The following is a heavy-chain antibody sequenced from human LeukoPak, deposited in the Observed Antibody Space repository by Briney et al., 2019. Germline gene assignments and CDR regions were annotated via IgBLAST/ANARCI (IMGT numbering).Heavy chain of an antibody. CDR2: ISAYNGNT. CDR3: ARGGDCSSTSCYLRRNWFDP. J-gene: IGHJ5*02. D-gene: IGHD2-2*01. CDR1: GYTFTSYG. V-gene: IGHV1-18*01. Sequence: ASVKASCKASGYTFTSYGISWVRQAPGQGLEWMGWISAYNGNTNYAQKLQGRVTMTRDTSISTAYMELSRLRSDDTAVYYCARGGDCSSTSCYLRRNWFDPWGQGTLVTVSS.